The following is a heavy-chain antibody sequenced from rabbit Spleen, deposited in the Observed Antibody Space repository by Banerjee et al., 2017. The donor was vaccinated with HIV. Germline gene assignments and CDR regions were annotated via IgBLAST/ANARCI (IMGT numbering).Heavy chain of an antibody. D-gene: IGHD4-1*01. CDR2: INTRTGAT. CDR1: GIDFSSYYY. Sequence: QQQLEESGGGLVKPGGTLTLTCKASGIDFSSYYYMCWVRQAPGKGLELIACINTRTGATAYANWAKGRFTISKASSTTVTLQMTSLTAADTATYFCARETSSGWGVVSYYFNLWGPGTLVTVS. CDR3: ARETSSGWGVVSYYFNL. J-gene: IGHJ4*01. V-gene: IGHV1S45*01.